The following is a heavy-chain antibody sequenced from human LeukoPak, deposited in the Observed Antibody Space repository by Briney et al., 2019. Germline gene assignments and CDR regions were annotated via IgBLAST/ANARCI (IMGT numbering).Heavy chain of an antibody. V-gene: IGHV3-23*01. CDR1: GFTFSSYA. CDR2: ISGSGGST. D-gene: IGHD4-17*01. Sequence: GGSLRLSCAASGFTFSSYAMSCVRQAPGKGLEWVSAISGSGGSTYYADSVKGRFTISRDNSKNTLYRQMNSLRAEDTAVYYCASDYGEVPDYWGQGTLVTVSS. J-gene: IGHJ4*02. CDR3: ASDYGEVPDY.